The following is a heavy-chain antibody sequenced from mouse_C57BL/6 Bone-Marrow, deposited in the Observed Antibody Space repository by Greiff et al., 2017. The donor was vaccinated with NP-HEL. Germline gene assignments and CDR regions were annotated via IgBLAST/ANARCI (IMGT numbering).Heavy chain of an antibody. V-gene: IGHV1-81*01. CDR3: ARGYYYGSSWFAY. J-gene: IGHJ3*01. CDR2: IYPRSGNT. CDR1: GYTFTSYG. Sequence: QVQLQQSGAELARPGASVKLSCKASGYTFTSYGISWVKQRTGQGLEWIGEIYPRSGNTYYNEKFKGKATLTADKSSSTAYMELRSLTSEDTSVSFCARGYYYGSSWFAYWGQGTLVTVSA. D-gene: IGHD1-1*01.